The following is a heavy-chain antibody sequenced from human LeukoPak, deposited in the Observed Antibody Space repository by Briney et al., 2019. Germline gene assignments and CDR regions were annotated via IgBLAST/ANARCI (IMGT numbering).Heavy chain of an antibody. CDR3: ATDRNSGKYYDY. J-gene: IGHJ4*02. V-gene: IGHV3-33*01. CDR2: IWYDGSNQ. Sequence: GGSLRLSCAASGFTFSSYGMHWVRQAPGKGLEWVAVIWYDGSNQYYVDSVKGRFTVSRDNAKNTLYLQMNSLRAEDTAVYYCATDRNSGKYYDYWGQGTLVTVSS. CDR1: GFTFSSYG. D-gene: IGHD1-26*01.